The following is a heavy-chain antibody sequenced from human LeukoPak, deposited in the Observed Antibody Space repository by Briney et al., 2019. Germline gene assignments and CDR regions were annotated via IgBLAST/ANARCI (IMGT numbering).Heavy chain of an antibody. CDR3: AREDDWNYEDY. CDR1: GFTFSSYA. D-gene: IGHD1-7*01. V-gene: IGHV3-48*01. J-gene: IGHJ4*02. CDR2: ISSSSSTI. Sequence: GGSLRLSCAASGFTFSSYAMSWVRQAPGKGLEWVSYISSSSSTIYYADSVKGRFTISRDNAKNSLYLQMNSLRAEDTAIYFCAREDDWNYEDYWGQGTLVTVSS.